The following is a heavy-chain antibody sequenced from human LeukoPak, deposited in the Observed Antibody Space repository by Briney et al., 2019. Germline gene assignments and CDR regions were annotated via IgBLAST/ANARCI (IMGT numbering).Heavy chain of an antibody. CDR1: GYTFTGYY. CDR3: ARGQGYSSGWYGTYYFDY. CDR2: INPNSGGT. D-gene: IGHD6-19*01. J-gene: IGHJ4*02. Sequence: GASVKVSCKASGYTFTGYYMHWVRQAPGQGLEWMGWINPNSGGTNYAQKFQGRVTMTRDTSISTAYMELSRLRFEDTAVYYCARGQGYSSGWYGTYYFDYWGQGTLVTVSS. V-gene: IGHV1-2*02.